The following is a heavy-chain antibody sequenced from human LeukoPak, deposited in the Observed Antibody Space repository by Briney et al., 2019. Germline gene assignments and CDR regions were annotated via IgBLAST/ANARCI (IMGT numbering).Heavy chain of an antibody. Sequence: GGSLRLSCAASGFTFDDYGMSWVRQAPGKGLEWVSGINWNGGSTGYADSVKGRFTISRDNAKNSLYPQMNSLRAEDTALYYCARWVGRDGYNYYFDYWGQGTLVTVSS. V-gene: IGHV3-20*04. CDR3: ARWVGRDGYNYYFDY. D-gene: IGHD5-24*01. J-gene: IGHJ4*02. CDR2: INWNGGST. CDR1: GFTFDDYG.